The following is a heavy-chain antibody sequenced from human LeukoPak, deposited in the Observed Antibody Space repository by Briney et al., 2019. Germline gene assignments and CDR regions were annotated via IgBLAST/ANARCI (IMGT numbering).Heavy chain of an antibody. D-gene: IGHD4-17*01. CDR1: GGTFNNSA. V-gene: IGHV1-69*05. J-gene: IGHJ5*02. CDR2: IMPLFGTA. Sequence: SLKVSCKTSGGTFNNSAISWVRRAPGQGLEWLGGIMPLFGTAGYAQKFQGRVTITKDESTRTVYLELTSLTSDDTAVYYCARDVHGDYGSGWFDPWGQGTLVSVSS. CDR3: ARDVHGDYGSGWFDP.